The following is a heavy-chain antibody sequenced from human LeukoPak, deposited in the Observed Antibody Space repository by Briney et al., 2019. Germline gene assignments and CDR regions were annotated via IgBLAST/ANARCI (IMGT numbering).Heavy chain of an antibody. CDR1: RGSINTGNYY. J-gene: IGHJ4*02. Sequence: PSQTLSLTCTVSRGSINTGNYYWSWIRQPPGKGLEWLGFIHYSGSTDYNPSLKSRVSISVDTSKNQFSLKLSSVTAADTAVYYCARSRFGVPDYWGQGTLVTVSS. V-gene: IGHV4-30-4*01. D-gene: IGHD3-10*01. CDR2: IHYSGST. CDR3: ARSRFGVPDY.